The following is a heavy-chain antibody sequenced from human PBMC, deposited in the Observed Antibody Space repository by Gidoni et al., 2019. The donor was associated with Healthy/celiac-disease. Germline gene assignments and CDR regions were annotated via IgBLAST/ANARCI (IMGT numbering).Heavy chain of an antibody. V-gene: IGHV1-69*01. CDR1: GGTFSSYA. CDR3: ASQADLGYCSGGSCYSI. J-gene: IGHJ3*02. D-gene: IGHD2-15*01. Sequence: QVQLVQSGAEVKKPGSSVKVSCKASGGTFSSYATSWGRQAPGQGLEWMGGIIPIFGTANYAQKFQGRVTITADESTSTAYMELSSLRSEDTAVYYCASQADLGYCSGGSCYSIWGQGTMVTVSS. CDR2: IIPIFGTA.